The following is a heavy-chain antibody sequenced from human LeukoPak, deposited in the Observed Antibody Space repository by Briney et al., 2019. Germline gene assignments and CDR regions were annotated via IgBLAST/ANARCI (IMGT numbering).Heavy chain of an antibody. D-gene: IGHD6-13*01. J-gene: IGHJ5*02. CDR3: ARELYSSSWYSSDYNWFDP. V-gene: IGHV4-4*07. CDR1: GGSISSYY. Sequence: SETLSLTCTVSGGSISSYYWSWIRQPAGKGLEWLGRIYTSGSTNYNPSLKSRVTMSVDTSKNQFSLKLSSVTAADTAVYYCARELYSSSWYSSDYNWFDPWGQGTLVTVSS. CDR2: IYTSGST.